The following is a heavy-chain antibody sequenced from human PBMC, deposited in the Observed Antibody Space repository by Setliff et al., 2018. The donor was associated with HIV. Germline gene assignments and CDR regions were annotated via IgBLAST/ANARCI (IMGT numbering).Heavy chain of an antibody. CDR1: GAPFSGLY. CDR3: TRRRGPMVRGVDPSPSYYLDY. D-gene: IGHD3-10*01. V-gene: IGHV4-34*01. CDR2: INYSRVT. Sequence: SETLSLTCAVYGAPFSGLYWSWIRQTPGKGLEWIGEINYSRVTNYNPSLKSRVTISVDTSKNQFSLTMTSVRVGDTAVYYCTRRRGPMVRGVDPSPSYYLDYWGQGTRVTVSS. J-gene: IGHJ4*02.